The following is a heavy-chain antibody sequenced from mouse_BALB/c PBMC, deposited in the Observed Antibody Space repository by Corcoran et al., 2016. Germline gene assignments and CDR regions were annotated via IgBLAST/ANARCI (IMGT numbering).Heavy chain of an antibody. D-gene: IGHD2-1*01. CDR1: GYTFTNYG. CDR2: INTYTGEP. V-gene: IGHV9-3-1*01. J-gene: IGHJ1*01. Sequence: QIQLVQSGPELKKPGETVKISCKASGYTFTNYGMNWVKQAPGKGLKWMGWINTYTGEPTYAADFKGRFAFSLETSASTAYLQINNLKNEDTATYFCARGGNYWYFDVWGAGTTVTVSS. CDR3: ARGGNYWYFDV.